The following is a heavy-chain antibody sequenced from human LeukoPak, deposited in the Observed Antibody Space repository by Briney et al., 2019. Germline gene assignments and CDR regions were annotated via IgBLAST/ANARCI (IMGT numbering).Heavy chain of an antibody. CDR3: AKDFGTIYFFDC. Sequence: GGSLRLSCAASGFTFSDYAMSWVRQAPGKGLEWVSVISGSAGSTYYAGSVKGRFTISRDNSKNTLYLQTNSLRAEDTAVYYCAKDFGTIYFFDCWGQGALVTVSS. CDR1: GFTFSDYA. J-gene: IGHJ4*02. CDR2: ISGSAGST. V-gene: IGHV3-23*01. D-gene: IGHD3-9*01.